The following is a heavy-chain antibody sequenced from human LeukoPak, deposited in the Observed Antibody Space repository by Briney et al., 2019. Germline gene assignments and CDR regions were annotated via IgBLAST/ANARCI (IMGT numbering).Heavy chain of an antibody. D-gene: IGHD6-19*01. J-gene: IGHJ4*02. Sequence: SETLSLTCTVSGGSISSSSYYWGWIRQPPGKGLEWIGSIYYSGNTYYNPSLKGRVTISVATSKNQFSLKLSSVTAADTAVYYCARYSSGWGHFDYWGQGTLVTVSS. CDR1: GGSISSSSYY. CDR2: IYYSGNT. CDR3: ARYSSGWGHFDY. V-gene: IGHV4-39*01.